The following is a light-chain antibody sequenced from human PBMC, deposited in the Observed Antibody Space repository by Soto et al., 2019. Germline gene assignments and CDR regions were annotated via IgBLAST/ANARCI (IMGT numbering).Light chain of an antibody. Sequence: QSVXTQPXSXSXXPGXXXTXXCTGSSSNIGAGYDVHWYQQLPGTAPKLLIYGNSNRPSGVPDRFSGSKSGTSASLAITGLQAEDEADYYCQSYDSSLSGWVFGGGTKLTVL. CDR3: QSYDSSLSGWV. V-gene: IGLV1-40*01. CDR1: SSNIGAGYD. CDR2: GNS. J-gene: IGLJ3*02.